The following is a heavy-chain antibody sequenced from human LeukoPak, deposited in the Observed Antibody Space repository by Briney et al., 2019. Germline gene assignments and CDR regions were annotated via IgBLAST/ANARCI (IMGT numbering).Heavy chain of an antibody. CDR2: ISSSGSAI. J-gene: IGHJ4*02. V-gene: IGHV3-48*03. CDR1: GFTFSSYE. Sequence: PGGSLRLSCAASGFTFSSYEMNWVGQAPGKGLEWVSFISSSGSAIHYADSVRGRFTISRDNAKNSLYLQMSRLRAEDTAVYYCAREKLSFFDSSGYFDYWGQGTLVTVSS. CDR3: AREKLSFFDSSGYFDY. D-gene: IGHD3-22*01.